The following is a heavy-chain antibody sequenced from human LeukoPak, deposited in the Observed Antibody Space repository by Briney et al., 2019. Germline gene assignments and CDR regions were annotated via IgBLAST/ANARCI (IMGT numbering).Heavy chain of an antibody. D-gene: IGHD3-10*01. J-gene: IGHJ4*02. CDR2: INHSGST. CDR1: GGSFSGYY. V-gene: IGHV4-34*01. Sequence: SETLSLTCAVYGGSFSGYYWSWIRQPPGKGLEWIGEINHSGSTNYNPSLKSRVTISADTSKNQFSLKLSSVTAADTAVYYCASGRITMVRGYFDYWGQGTLVTVSS. CDR3: ASGRITMVRGYFDY.